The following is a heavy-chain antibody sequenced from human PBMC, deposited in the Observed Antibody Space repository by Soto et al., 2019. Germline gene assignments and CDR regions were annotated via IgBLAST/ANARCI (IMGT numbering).Heavy chain of an antibody. CDR1: GGSISSGDYY. J-gene: IGHJ5*02. CDR3: ARYCSGGSCKNNWFDP. Sequence: QVQLQESGPGLVKPSQTLSLTCTVSGGSISSGDYYWSWIRQPPGKGLEWIGYIYYSGSTYYNPSLKSRVTISVDTSKNQFSLKLSSVTAADTAVYYCARYCSGGSCKNNWFDPWGQGTLVTVSS. V-gene: IGHV4-30-4*01. D-gene: IGHD2-15*01. CDR2: IYYSGST.